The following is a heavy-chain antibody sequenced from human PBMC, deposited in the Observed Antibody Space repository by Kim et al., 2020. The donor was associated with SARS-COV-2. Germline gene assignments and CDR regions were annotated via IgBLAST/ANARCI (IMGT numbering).Heavy chain of an antibody. J-gene: IGHJ6*02. V-gene: IGHV3-48*02. CDR2: ISSSSSTI. Sequence: GGSLRLSCAASGFTFSSYSMNWVRQAPGKGLEWVSYISSSSSTIYYADSVKGRFTISRDNAKNSLYLQMNSLRDEDTAVYYCGRELQWLGIFVGMDVWGQGTTVTVSS. D-gene: IGHD6-19*01. CDR3: GRELQWLGIFVGMDV. CDR1: GFTFSSYS.